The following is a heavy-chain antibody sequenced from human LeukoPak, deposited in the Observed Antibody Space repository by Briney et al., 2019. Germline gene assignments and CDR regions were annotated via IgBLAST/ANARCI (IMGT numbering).Heavy chain of an antibody. CDR1: GYTFTPYY. CDR3: ARGRAQNEDQWLLQGY. V-gene: IGHV1-2*02. D-gene: IGHD5-12*01. J-gene: IGHJ4*02. Sequence: ASVKVSCKASGYTFTPYYIHWVRQAPGQGLEWIGWISPNSGGTNYAQKFQGRVTVTRDTSISTAYMELSGLISDDTAVYYCARGRAQNEDQWLLQGYWGQGTLVTISS. CDR2: ISPNSGGT.